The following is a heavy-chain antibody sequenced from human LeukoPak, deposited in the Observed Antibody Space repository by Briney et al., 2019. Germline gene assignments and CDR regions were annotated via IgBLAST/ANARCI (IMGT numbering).Heavy chain of an antibody. Sequence: VASVKVSCKVSGYTLTELSMHWVRQAPGKGLEWMGGFDPEDGETIYAQKFQGRVTMTEDTSTDTAYMELSSLRSEDTAVDYCAPKGLRSGYSYGFGNYWGQGTLVTVSS. CDR1: GYTLTELS. V-gene: IGHV1-24*01. D-gene: IGHD5-18*01. J-gene: IGHJ4*02. CDR2: FDPEDGET. CDR3: APKGLRSGYSYGFGNY.